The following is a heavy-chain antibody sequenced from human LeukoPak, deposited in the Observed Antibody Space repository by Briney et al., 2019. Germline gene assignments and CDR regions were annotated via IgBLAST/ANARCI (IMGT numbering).Heavy chain of an antibody. D-gene: IGHD3-9*01. J-gene: IGHJ5*02. CDR1: GFTVSSNY. CDR2: IYSGGST. CDR3: ARNYDILTGYSQFDP. V-gene: IGHV3-66*02. Sequence: GGSLRLSCAAPGFTVSSNYMSWVRQAPGKGLEWVSVIYSGGSTYYADSVKGRFTISRDNSKNTLYLQMNSLRAEDTAVYYCARNYDILTGYSQFDPWGQGTLVTVSS.